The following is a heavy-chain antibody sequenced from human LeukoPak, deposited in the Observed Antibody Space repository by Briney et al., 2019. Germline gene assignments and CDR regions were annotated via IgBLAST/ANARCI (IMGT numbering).Heavy chain of an antibody. CDR3: ATSNDAKIAPFDH. CDR2: INTKGET. D-gene: IGHD2-21*01. Sequence: MASETLSLTGTVSGVSMSAYQWSWVRQSPEKGLEWIGCINTKGETSYNPSLKSRVTTSVDTSKSQFSLRLTSVTAADTAVYYCATSNDAKIAPFDHWGQGAPVTVSS. CDR1: GVSMSAYQ. V-gene: IGHV4-4*09. J-gene: IGHJ4*02.